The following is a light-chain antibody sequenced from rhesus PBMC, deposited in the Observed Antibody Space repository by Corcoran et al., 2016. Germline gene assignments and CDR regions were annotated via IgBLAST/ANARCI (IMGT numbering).Light chain of an antibody. Sequence: DIQMTQSPSSLSASVGDTVTITCRASQDFSNYSAWHQQKPGKAPKPLIYYASNLESGAPSRFSGSGSGTAFTLTISNLEPEYFSTYSCQQHNIYPPTLDQGTKVEIK. V-gene: IGKV1S14*01. CDR2: YAS. CDR1: QDFSNY. CDR3: QQHNIYPPT. J-gene: IGKJ1*01.